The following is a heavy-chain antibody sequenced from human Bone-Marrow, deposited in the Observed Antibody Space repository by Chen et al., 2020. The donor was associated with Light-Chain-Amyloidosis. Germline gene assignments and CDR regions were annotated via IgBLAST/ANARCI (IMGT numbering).Heavy chain of an antibody. CDR1: GYTFPNYW. Sequence: EVQLEQSGPEVKKPGESLKISCKGSGYTFPNYWIGGVRQMPGKGLEWMGVIYPDDSDAGYSPSFAGQVTISYDKSITTAYLQWRSLKASDTAMYYCARRRDGYNFDYWGQGTLVTVSS. J-gene: IGHJ4*02. CDR3: ARRRDGYNFDY. V-gene: IGHV5-51*01. D-gene: IGHD5-12*01. CDR2: IYPDDSDA.